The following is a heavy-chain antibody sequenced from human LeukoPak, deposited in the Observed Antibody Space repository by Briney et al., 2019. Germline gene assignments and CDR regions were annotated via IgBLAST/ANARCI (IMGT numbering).Heavy chain of an antibody. Sequence: GGSLRLSCAASGFTFSSYSMNWVRQAPGKGLEWVSSISSSSSYIYYADSVKGRFTISRDNAKNSLYLQMNSLRAEDTAVYYCARDGAYSNYGPALFDYWGQGTLVTVSS. D-gene: IGHD4-11*01. J-gene: IGHJ4*02. CDR2: ISSSSSYI. CDR1: GFTFSSYS. CDR3: ARDGAYSNYGPALFDY. V-gene: IGHV3-21*01.